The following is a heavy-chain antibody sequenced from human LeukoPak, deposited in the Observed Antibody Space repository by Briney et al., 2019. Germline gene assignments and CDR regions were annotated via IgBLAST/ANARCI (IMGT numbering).Heavy chain of an antibody. J-gene: IGHJ6*03. D-gene: IGHD6-19*01. Sequence: SETLSLTCGVDGGSFSGYDWSWVRQPPGTGLEWIGEIKYGGDTNYNPSLKSRVTISVDTSKNQFSLKVRSVTAADTAVYYCARGLGWKVTPMGLFYMDVWGEGATVTVSS. V-gene: IGHV4-34*01. CDR3: ARGLGWKVTPMGLFYMDV. CDR2: IKYGGDT. CDR1: GGSFSGYD.